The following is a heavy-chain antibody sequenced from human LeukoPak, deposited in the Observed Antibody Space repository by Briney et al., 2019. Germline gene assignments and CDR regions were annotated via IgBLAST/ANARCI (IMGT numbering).Heavy chain of an antibody. CDR3: ARRGIRFDSSGWYDY. D-gene: IGHD6-19*01. CDR2: IIPIFGTA. J-gene: IGHJ4*02. V-gene: IGHV1-69*05. CDR1: GGTFSSYA. Sequence: GASVRVSCKASGGTFSSYAISWVRQAPGQGLEWMGGIIPIFGTANYAQKFQGRVTITTDESTSTAYMELSSLRSEDTAVYYCARRGIRFDSSGWYDYWGQGTLVTVSS.